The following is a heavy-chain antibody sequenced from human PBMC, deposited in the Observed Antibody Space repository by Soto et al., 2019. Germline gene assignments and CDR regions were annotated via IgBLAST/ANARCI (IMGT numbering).Heavy chain of an antibody. CDR1: GGSLSNYG. CDR3: ARGDATKIVVTTYYGMDV. Sequence: QVQLVQSGAEVKKPGSSVKVSCKASGGSLSNYGISWVRQAPGQGLEWMGGIIPVFGTANYAQKFQGRVTIAADESTRIVYMHVTSLRSEDTAVYYCARGDATKIVVTTYYGMDVWGQGTTVTVSS. CDR2: IIPVFGTA. D-gene: IGHD4-17*01. J-gene: IGHJ6*02. V-gene: IGHV1-69*12.